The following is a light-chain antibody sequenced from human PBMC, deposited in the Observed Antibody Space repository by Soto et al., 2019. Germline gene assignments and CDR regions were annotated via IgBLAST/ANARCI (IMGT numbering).Light chain of an antibody. V-gene: IGKV1-39*01. J-gene: IGKJ5*01. Sequence: DIQLTQSPSSLSASVGDRVTITFRASQGIITYLNWYQQKPGKAPNLLIYSSSTLQSGVPSRFSGSGSGTDFTLTISSLQPEDFAGYYCQQTYSSPITFGQGTRLEIK. CDR1: QGIITY. CDR2: SSS. CDR3: QQTYSSPIT.